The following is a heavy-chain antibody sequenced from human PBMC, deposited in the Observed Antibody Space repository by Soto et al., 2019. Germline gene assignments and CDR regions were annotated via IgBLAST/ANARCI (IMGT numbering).Heavy chain of an antibody. CDR3: AAHDSGGYYAEY. J-gene: IGHJ4*02. D-gene: IGHD3-22*01. V-gene: IGHV4-39*01. CDR1: GDSVTISDYY. Sequence: QLQLQESGPGLVKPSETLSLICTVSGDSVTISDYYWGWIRQPPGKGLEWIGSIHYSGSTYYNPSLKSRVTISGDTSKKQFSLKLTSVTAADAAVYYCAAHDSGGYYAEYWGQGTLVTVSA. CDR2: IHYSGST.